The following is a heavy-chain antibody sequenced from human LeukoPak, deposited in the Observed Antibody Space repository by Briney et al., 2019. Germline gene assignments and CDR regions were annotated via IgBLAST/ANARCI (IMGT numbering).Heavy chain of an antibody. Sequence: SETLSLTCTVSGGSISSGGYYWSWIRQHPGKGLEWIGYIYYSGSTYYNPSLKSRVTISVDTSKNQFSLKLSSVTAADTAVYYCARGSCIAAAGTGGCYFDYWGQGTLVTVSP. CDR2: IYYSGST. J-gene: IGHJ4*02. D-gene: IGHD6-13*01. CDR1: GGSISSGGYY. CDR3: ARGSCIAAAGTGGCYFDY. V-gene: IGHV4-31*03.